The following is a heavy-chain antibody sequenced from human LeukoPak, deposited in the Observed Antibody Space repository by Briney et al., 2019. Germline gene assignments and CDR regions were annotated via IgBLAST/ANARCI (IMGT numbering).Heavy chain of an antibody. CDR2: IWYDGSNK. CDR3: ARGASPYGFWSGYYLDY. J-gene: IGHJ4*02. Sequence: GGSLRLSCAASGFTFSSYGMHWVRQAPGKGLEWVAVIWYDGSNKYYADSVKGRFTISRDNSKNTLYLQMNSLRAEDTAVYYCARGASPYGFWSGYYLDYWGQGTLVTVSS. D-gene: IGHD3-3*01. V-gene: IGHV3-33*01. CDR1: GFTFSSYG.